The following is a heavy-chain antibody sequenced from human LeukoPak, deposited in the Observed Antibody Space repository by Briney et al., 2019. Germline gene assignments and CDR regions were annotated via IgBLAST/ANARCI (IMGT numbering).Heavy chain of an antibody. CDR3: ARERRIAAAGDFDY. CDR1: GYTFTGYY. Sequence: ASVKVSCKASGYTFTGYYMHWVRQAPGQGLEWMGWISAYNGNTNYAQKLQGRVTMTTDTSTSTAYMELRSLRSDDTAVYYCARERRIAAAGDFDYWGQGTLVTVSS. D-gene: IGHD6-13*01. CDR2: ISAYNGNT. V-gene: IGHV1-18*04. J-gene: IGHJ4*02.